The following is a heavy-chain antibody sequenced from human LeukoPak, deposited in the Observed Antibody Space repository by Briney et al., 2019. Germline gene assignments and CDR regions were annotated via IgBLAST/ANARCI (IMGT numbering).Heavy chain of an antibody. CDR2: INSDGSST. CDR1: GFTFSSYW. J-gene: IGHJ4*02. V-gene: IGHV3-74*01. D-gene: IGHD3-10*01. Sequence: GGSLRLSCAASGFTFSSYWMHWVRQAPGKGLVWVSRINSDGSSTSYADSVKGRFTISRDNAKNTLYLQMNSLRAEDTAVYYCAKKAGTLLLWFGESYFDYWGQGTLVTVSS. CDR3: AKKAGTLLLWFGESYFDY.